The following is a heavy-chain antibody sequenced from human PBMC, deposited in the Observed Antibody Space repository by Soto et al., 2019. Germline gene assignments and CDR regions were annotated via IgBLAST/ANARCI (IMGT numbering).Heavy chain of an antibody. CDR1: GGTFSSYA. V-gene: IGHV1-69*13. CDR2: IIPIFGTA. CDR3: ASPIAAAGTYYYYGMDV. Sequence: SVKVSCKASGGTFSSYAISWVRQAPGQGLEWMGGIIPIFGTANYAQKFQGRVTITADESTSTAYMELSSLRSEDTAVYYCASPIAAAGTYYYYGMDVWGQGTTVTVSS. D-gene: IGHD6-13*01. J-gene: IGHJ6*02.